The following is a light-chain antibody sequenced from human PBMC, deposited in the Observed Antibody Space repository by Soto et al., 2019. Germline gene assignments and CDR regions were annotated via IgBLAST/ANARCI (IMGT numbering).Light chain of an antibody. CDR2: DVT. CDR1: RSDVGGYNY. J-gene: IGLJ3*02. V-gene: IGLV2-14*01. Sequence: QSALTQPASVSGSPGQSFTISCTGTRSDVGGYNYVSWYQQHPGKAPKLMIYDVTNRPSGVSNRFSGSKSGNTASLTISGLQAEDEADYYCSSYTITSTRGDAVFGGRTKVTVL. CDR3: SSYTITSTRGDAV.